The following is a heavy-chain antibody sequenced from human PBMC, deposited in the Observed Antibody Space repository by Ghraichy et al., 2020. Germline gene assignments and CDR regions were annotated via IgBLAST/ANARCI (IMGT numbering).Heavy chain of an antibody. CDR2: INHSGST. CDR3: ARGYFDWLLGDYYGMDV. J-gene: IGHJ6*02. D-gene: IGHD3-9*01. CDR1: GRSFSGYY. V-gene: IGHV4-34*01. Sequence: SQTLSLTCAVYGRSFSGYYWSWIRQPPGKGLEWIGEINHSGSTNYNPSLKSRVTISVDTSKNQFSLKLSSVTAADTAVYYCARGYFDWLLGDYYGMDVWGQGTTVTVSS.